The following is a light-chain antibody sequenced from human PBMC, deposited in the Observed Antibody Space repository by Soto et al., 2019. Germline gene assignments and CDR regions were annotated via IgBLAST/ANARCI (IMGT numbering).Light chain of an antibody. CDR2: EVS. CDR1: SRDVGGYDY. J-gene: IGLJ2*01. V-gene: IGLV2-8*01. CDR3: GSYAGSNNVI. Sequence: QSVLTQPPSASGSPGQSVTISCTETSRDVGGYDYVSWYQQYPGKAPKLMIYEVSKRPSGVPDRFSGSKSGNTASLTVSGLQAEDEGDYYCGSYAGSNNVIFGGGTKLTVL.